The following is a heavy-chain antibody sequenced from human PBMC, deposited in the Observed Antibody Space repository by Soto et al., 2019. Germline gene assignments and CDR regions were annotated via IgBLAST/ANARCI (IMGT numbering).Heavy chain of an antibody. CDR1: GFTFTTYS. Sequence: PGGSLRLSCAASGFTFTTYSMSWFRQAPGKGLEWVSVIYSGGSTYYADSVKGRFTISRDNSKNTLYLQMNSLRAEDTAVYYCARDKVEGMDVWGQGTTVTVSS. CDR3: ARDKVEGMDV. V-gene: IGHV3-53*01. J-gene: IGHJ6*02. CDR2: IYSGGST.